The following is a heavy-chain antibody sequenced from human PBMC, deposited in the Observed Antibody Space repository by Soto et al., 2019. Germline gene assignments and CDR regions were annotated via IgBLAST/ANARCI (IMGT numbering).Heavy chain of an antibody. CDR3: ARLNHDCSSTSCPFDY. D-gene: IGHD2-2*01. V-gene: IGHV1-69*02. CDR2: IIPILGIA. Sequence: QVQLVQSGAEVKKPGSSVKVSCKASGGTFSSYTISWVRQAPGQGLEWMGRIIPILGIANYAQKFQGRVTITADKSTSTAYMELSSLRSEDTAVYYCARLNHDCSSTSCPFDYWGQGTLVTVSS. J-gene: IGHJ4*02. CDR1: GGTFSSYT.